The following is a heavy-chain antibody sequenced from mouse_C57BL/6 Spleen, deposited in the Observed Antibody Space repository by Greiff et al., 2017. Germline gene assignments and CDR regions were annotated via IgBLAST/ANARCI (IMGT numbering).Heavy chain of an antibody. Sequence: VQLQQSGAELVRPGASVTLSCKASGYTFTDYEMHWVKQTPVHGLEWIGAIDPETGGTAYNQKFKGKSILTADKSSSTAYMELRSLTSEDSALYYCTRYIPHDYGSRGIDYAMDYWGQGTSVTVSS. V-gene: IGHV1-15*01. CDR3: TRYIPHDYGSRGIDYAMDY. CDR1: GYTFTDYE. J-gene: IGHJ4*01. CDR2: IDPETGGT. D-gene: IGHD1-1*01.